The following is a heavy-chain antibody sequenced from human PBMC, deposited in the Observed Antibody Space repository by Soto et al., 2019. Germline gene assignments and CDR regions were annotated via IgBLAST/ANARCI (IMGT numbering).Heavy chain of an antibody. CDR1: GYSLTGYY. Sequence: QVQLVQSGAEVKKPGASVRVSCTTSGYSLTGYYLHWVRQAPGQGLEWMGRINPKSGDTDYAQKFPGCVTMTTDPSINPAYFALTRLTSNATPIYYCARGGTIRQTTFGLVIVGRFDPWGQGTLVTVSS. CDR2: INPKSGDT. D-gene: IGHD3-3*01. CDR3: ARGGTIRQTTFGLVIVGRFDP. V-gene: IGHV1-2*04. J-gene: IGHJ5*02.